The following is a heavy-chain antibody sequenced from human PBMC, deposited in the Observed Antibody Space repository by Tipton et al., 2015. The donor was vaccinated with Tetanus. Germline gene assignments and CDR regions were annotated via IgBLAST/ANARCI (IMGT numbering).Heavy chain of an antibody. CDR2: ISGSGGHI. CDR3: ARDRRSYIASAGYGMDV. Sequence: GSLRLSCAASGFTFSAYYMSWIRQAPGRGLEWVTFISGSGGHIYYADSVKGRFTVSRDNAENSVYLQMSSLRDDDTAIYYCARDRRSYIASAGYGMDVWGQGTPVTASS. J-gene: IGHJ6*02. CDR1: GFTFSAYY. V-gene: IGHV3-11*01. D-gene: IGHD6-13*01.